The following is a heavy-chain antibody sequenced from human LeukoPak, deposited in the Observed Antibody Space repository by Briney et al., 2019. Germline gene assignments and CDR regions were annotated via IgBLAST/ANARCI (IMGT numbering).Heavy chain of an antibody. Sequence: PGGSLRLSCAASGFSVGSHYMTWVRQAPGKGLEWVSVIYSGGSTYYADSVKGRFTISRDNSKNTLYLQMNSLRAEDTAVYYCARAGRGKLYYFDYWGQGTLVTVSS. D-gene: IGHD5-24*01. V-gene: IGHV3-66*01. CDR3: ARAGRGKLYYFDY. J-gene: IGHJ4*02. CDR2: IYSGGST. CDR1: GFSVGSHY.